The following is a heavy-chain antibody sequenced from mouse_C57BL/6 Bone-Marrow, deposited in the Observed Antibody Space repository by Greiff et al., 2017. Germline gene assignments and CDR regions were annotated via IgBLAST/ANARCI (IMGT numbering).Heavy chain of an antibody. Sequence: QVQLQQPSAELVSPGSSVQLSCKASCYTFTSSCMDWVKQRPGHGLEWIGNIYPSDSETHYNQKFKDKATLTVDKSSSTAYMQLSSLTSEYSAVYYCERSGYWGQGTTLTAST. CDR2: IYPSDSET. CDR1: CYTFTSSC. J-gene: IGHJ2*01. V-gene: IGHV1-61*01. CDR3: ERSGY.